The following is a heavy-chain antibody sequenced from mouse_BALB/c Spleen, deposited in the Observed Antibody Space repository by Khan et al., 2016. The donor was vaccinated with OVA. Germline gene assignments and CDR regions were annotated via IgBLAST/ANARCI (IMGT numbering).Heavy chain of an antibody. J-gene: IGHJ2*01. CDR2: ISYSGRT. V-gene: IGHV3-2*02. Sequence: EVQLVESGPGLVKPSQSLSLTCTVTGYSITSDYAWNWIRQFPGTKLEWMGYISYSGRTSYNPSLKSRISITRDKSKNQFFLQLNSGTTEDTATYYCARSVTITTVVATDFDYWGQGTTLTVSS. CDR1: GYSITSDYA. CDR3: ARSVTITTVVATDFDY. D-gene: IGHD1-1*01.